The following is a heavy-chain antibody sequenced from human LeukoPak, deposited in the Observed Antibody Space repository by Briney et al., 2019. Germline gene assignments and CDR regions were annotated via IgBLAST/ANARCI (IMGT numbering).Heavy chain of an antibody. J-gene: IGHJ6*03. CDR3: ARGRGPYSSSADYYYYYMDV. V-gene: IGHV1-69*06. CDR1: GGTFSSYA. D-gene: IGHD6-6*01. Sequence: ASVKVSCKASGGTFSSYAISWVRQAPGQGLEWMGGIIPIFGTANYAQKFQGRVTITADKSTSTAYMELSSLRSEDTAVYYCARGRGPYSSSADYYYYYMDVWGKGTTVTVSS. CDR2: IIPIFGTA.